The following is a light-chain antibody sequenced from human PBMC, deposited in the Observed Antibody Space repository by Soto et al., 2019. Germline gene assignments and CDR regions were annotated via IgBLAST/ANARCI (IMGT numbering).Light chain of an antibody. J-gene: IGKJ1*01. Sequence: DIQMTQSPSSLSASVGDTVTITCRASQGIIDYLAWYQQRPGKVPKLLIYAASTLQPGVPSRFRGSGAGTDFTLTISSLQPEDVATYYCQKYDTAPQTFGQGTRVEI. CDR3: QKYDTAPQT. CDR1: QGIIDY. V-gene: IGKV1-27*01. CDR2: AAS.